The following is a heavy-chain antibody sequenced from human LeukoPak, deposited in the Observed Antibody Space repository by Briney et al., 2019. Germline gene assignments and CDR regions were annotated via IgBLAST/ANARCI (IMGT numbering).Heavy chain of an antibody. D-gene: IGHD3-22*01. V-gene: IGHV3-66*01. Sequence: GESLRLSCAASGFTFSSYSMSWVRQAPGKGLEWVSVIYSGGSTYYADSVKGRFTISRDNSKNTLYLQMNGLRAEDTAVYYCARDYYDSSGPLGAFDIWGQGTMVTVSS. CDR3: ARDYYDSSGPLGAFDI. J-gene: IGHJ3*02. CDR1: GFTFSSYS. CDR2: IYSGGST.